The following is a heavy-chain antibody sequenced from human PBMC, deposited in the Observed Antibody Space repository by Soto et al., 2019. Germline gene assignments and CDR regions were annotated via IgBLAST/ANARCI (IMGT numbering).Heavy chain of an antibody. Sequence: SETLSLTCTVSGGSISSGGYYWSWIRQHPGKGLEWIGYIYYSGSTYYNPSLKSRVTISVDTSKNQFSLKLSSVTAADTAVYYCARDRGDSYGWVYYGMDVWGQGTTVTVSS. V-gene: IGHV4-31*03. CDR3: ARDRGDSYGWVYYGMDV. CDR1: GGSISSGGYY. D-gene: IGHD5-18*01. CDR2: IYYSGST. J-gene: IGHJ6*02.